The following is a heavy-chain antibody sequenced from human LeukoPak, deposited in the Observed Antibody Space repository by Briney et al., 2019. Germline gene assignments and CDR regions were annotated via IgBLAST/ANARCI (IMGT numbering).Heavy chain of an antibody. Sequence: GASVKVSCKASGYTFTSYGISWVRQAPGQGLEWMGWISAYNGNTNYAQKLQGRVTMTTDTSTSTAYMELRSLGSDDTAVYYCARVRYSGSYSPFYYYYMDVWGKGTTVTISS. J-gene: IGHJ6*03. V-gene: IGHV1-18*01. D-gene: IGHD1-26*01. CDR1: GYTFTSYG. CDR2: ISAYNGNT. CDR3: ARVRYSGSYSPFYYYYMDV.